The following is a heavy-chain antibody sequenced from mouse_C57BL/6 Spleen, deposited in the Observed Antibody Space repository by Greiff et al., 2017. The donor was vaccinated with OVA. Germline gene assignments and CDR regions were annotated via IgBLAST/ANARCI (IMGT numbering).Heavy chain of an antibody. CDR2: ISGGGGNT. CDR1: GFTFSSYT. V-gene: IGHV5-9*01. D-gene: IGHD4-1*02. CDR3: ARRPQLYYFDY. J-gene: IGHJ2*01. Sequence: EVQLVESGGGLVKPGGSLKLSCAASGFTFSSYTMSWVRQTPEKRLEWVATISGGGGNTYYPDSVKGRFTISRDNAKNTLYLQMSSLRSEDTALYYCARRPQLYYFDYWGQGTTLTVSS.